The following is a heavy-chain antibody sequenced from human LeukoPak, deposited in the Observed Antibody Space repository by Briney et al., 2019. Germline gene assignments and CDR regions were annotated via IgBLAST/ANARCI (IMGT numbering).Heavy chain of an antibody. J-gene: IGHJ6*02. CDR1: GYTFTSYG. CDR3: ARTGIVGSTNYGMDV. CDR2: IGTNTGNP. V-gene: IGHV7-4-1*02. D-gene: IGHD1-26*01. Sequence: ASVKVSCKASGYTFTSYGISWVRQAPGQGLEWMGWIGTNTGNPTYAQGFTGRFVFSLDTSVNTAFLQISSLKAEDTAIYYCARTGIVGSTNYGMDVWGQGTTVTVSS.